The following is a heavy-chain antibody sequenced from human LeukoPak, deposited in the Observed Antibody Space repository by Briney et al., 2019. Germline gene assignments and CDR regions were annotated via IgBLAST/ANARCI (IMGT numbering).Heavy chain of an antibody. J-gene: IGHJ4*02. V-gene: IGHV3-64D*06. D-gene: IGHD5-18*01. CDR3: VKDWVYSYGPVGGYYFDY. CDR2: ISSSGGST. Sequence: GGSLRLSCSASGFTFSSYAMHWVRQAPGKGLEYVSAISSSGGSTYYADSVKGRFTISRDNSKNTLYLQMSSLRAEDTAVYYCVKDWVYSYGPVGGYYFDYWGQGTLVTVSS. CDR1: GFTFSSYA.